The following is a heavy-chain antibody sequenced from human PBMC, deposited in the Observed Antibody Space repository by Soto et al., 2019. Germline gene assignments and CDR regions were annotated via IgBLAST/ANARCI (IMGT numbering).Heavy chain of an antibody. Sequence: QVQLVQSRAEVKKPGSSVRVSCRASERTFNSHVVSWARQAPGQGLQWMGGIIGPFGTTNYAPQLEGRVTMTADSSTATSYLELSGLTPGDTAVYYCARGGTLFDCSQRCYQYDLDVWGQGTTVMVSS. CDR2: IIGPFGTT. V-gene: IGHV1-69*01. CDR1: ERTFNSHV. J-gene: IGHJ6*02. D-gene: IGHD3-9*01. CDR3: ARGGTLFDCSQRCYQYDLDV.